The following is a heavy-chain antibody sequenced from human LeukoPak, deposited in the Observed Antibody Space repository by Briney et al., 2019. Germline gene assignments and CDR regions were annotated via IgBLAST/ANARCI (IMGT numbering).Heavy chain of an antibody. CDR1: GGSISSGGYY. J-gene: IGHJ5*02. CDR2: IYYSGST. Sequence: SSQTLSLTCTVSGGSISSGGYYWSWIRQHPGKGLEWVGYIYYSGSTYYNSSLKSRITISIDTSKNQFSLELSSVTAADTAVYYCVSFSDDFWSGAVGSDAWGQGILVTVSS. V-gene: IGHV4-31*03. CDR3: VSFSDDFWSGAVGSDA. D-gene: IGHD3-3*01.